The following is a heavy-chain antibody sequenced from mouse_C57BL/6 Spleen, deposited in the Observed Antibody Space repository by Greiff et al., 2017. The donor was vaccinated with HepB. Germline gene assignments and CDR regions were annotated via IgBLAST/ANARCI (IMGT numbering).Heavy chain of an antibody. CDR2: INPNNGGT. CDR3: ARRGSYWYFDV. CDR1: GYTFTDYN. J-gene: IGHJ1*03. Sequence: LMEPGASVKIPCKASGYTFTDYNMDWVKQSHGKSLEWIGDINPNNGGTIYNQKFKGKATLTVDKSSSTAYMELRSLTSEDTAVYYCARRGSYWYFDVWGTGTTVTVSS. V-gene: IGHV1-18*01.